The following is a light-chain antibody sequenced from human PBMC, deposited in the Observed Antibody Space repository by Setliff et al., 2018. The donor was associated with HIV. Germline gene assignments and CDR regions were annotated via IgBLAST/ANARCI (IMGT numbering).Light chain of an antibody. CDR2: DVN. CDR1: SSDVGTYNY. Sequence: QSALTQPASVSGSPGQSITISCTGTSSDVGTYNYVSWYQQHPGKAPKLMIYDVNNRPSGVSNRFSGSKSGNTASLTISGLQAEDEADYYCCSYTSSTPLYVFGTGTKVHRP. V-gene: IGLV2-14*03. CDR3: CSYTSSTPLYV. J-gene: IGLJ1*01.